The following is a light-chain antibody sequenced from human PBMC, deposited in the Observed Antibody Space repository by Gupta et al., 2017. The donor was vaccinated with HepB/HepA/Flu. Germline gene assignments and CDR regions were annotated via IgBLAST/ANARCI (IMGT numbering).Light chain of an antibody. V-gene: IGKV4-1*01. CDR1: QSVLYSFNNKNY. CDR3: QQYYNTPCS. CDR2: WAS. J-gene: IGKJ2*04. Sequence: IVMTQSTVSLAASLGERATLNCKSSQSVLYSFNNKNYLSWYQQKPGQPPKLLIYWASTRESGVPDRFSGSGSGTDFTLTISRLQAEDVAVYYCQQYYNTPCSFGQGTKLEIK.